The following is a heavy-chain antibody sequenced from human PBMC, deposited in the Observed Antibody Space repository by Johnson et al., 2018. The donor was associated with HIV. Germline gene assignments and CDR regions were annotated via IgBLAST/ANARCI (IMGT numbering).Heavy chain of an antibody. Sequence: GKGLEWVSGINWNGGTKDYADSVKGRFTISRDNAKNSLYLQMNSLRAEDTALYYCARALYFYDSTSPLESEAFDIWGQGTMVTVSS. J-gene: IGHJ3*02. CDR3: ARALYFYDSTSPLESEAFDI. D-gene: IGHD3-22*01. CDR2: INWNGGTK. V-gene: IGHV3-20*03.